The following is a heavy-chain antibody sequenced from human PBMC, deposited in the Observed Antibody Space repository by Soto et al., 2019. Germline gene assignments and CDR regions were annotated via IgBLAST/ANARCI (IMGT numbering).Heavy chain of an antibody. D-gene: IGHD3-3*01. CDR1: GGSFKSGSYS. CDR2: VYHTGRT. CDR3: ARDFAYFDS. J-gene: IGHJ4*02. Sequence: PSETLSLTCTVSGGSFKSGSYSWSWIRQPPGKGLEWIGYVYHTGRTSYNPSLKGRVSISMDTSKNQFSLNLDSLTAADTAVYFCARDFAYFDSWGQGTLVTVSS. V-gene: IGHV4-61*01.